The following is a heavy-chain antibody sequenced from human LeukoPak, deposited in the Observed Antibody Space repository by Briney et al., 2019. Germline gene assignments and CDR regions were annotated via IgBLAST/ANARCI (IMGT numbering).Heavy chain of an antibody. CDR2: IYYSGST. CDR1: GGSISSGDYY. J-gene: IGHJ6*03. V-gene: IGHV4-30-4*08. Sequence: TSETLSLTCTVSGGSISSGDYYWSWICQPPGKGLEWIGYIYYSGSTYYNPSLKSRVTISVDTSKNQFSLKLSSVTAADTAVYYCARVNYDYYYYMDVWGKGTTVTVSS. CDR3: ARVNYDYYYYMDV. D-gene: IGHD4-23*01.